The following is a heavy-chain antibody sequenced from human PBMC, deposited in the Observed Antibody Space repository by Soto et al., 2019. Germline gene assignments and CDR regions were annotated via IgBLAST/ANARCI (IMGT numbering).Heavy chain of an antibody. CDR2: ISYDGSNK. Sequence: QVQLVESGGGVVQPGRSLRFSCVVSGFSFSRYAMHWVRQAPGKGLEWVADISYDGSNKDYADSVKGRLTISRDNSKTTVYLQMNSLRAEDTAVFYCARDQTYGDSPSGIDVWGQGTTVTVSS. CDR1: GFSFSRYA. CDR3: ARDQTYGDSPSGIDV. D-gene: IGHD4-17*01. J-gene: IGHJ6*02. V-gene: IGHV3-30-3*01.